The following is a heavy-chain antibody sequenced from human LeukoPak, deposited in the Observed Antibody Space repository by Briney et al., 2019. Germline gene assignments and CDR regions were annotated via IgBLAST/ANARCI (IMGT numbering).Heavy chain of an antibody. CDR1: GXTFSSYG. CDR3: ARSRAGTGYFDY. J-gene: IGHJ4*02. V-gene: IGHV3-30*03. CDR2: ISYDGSNK. Sequence: GRSLRLSCAASGXTFSSYGMHWVRQAPGKGLEWVAVISYDGSNKYYADSVKGRFTISRDNSKNTLYLQMNSLRAEDTAVYYCARSRAGTGYFDYWGQGTLVTVSS. D-gene: IGHD6-13*01.